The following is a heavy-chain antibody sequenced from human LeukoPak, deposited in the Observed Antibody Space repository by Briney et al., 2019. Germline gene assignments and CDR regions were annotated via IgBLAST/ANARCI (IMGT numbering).Heavy chain of an antibody. V-gene: IGHV4-59*01. Sequence: SETLSLTCTVSGGSISSYYWSWIRQPPGKGLEWIGYIYYSGSTNYNPSLKSRVTIPVDTSKNQFSLKLSSVTAADTAVYYCARDIAAAANWFDPWGQGTLVTVSS. CDR2: IYYSGST. J-gene: IGHJ5*02. CDR3: ARDIAAAANWFDP. D-gene: IGHD6-13*01. CDR1: GGSISSYY.